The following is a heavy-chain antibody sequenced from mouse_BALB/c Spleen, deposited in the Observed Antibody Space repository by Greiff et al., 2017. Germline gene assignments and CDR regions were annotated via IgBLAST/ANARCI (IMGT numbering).Heavy chain of an antibody. CDR1: GYAFTNYL. V-gene: IGHV1-54*01. CDR2: INPGSGGT. D-gene: IGHD4-1*01. J-gene: IGHJ3*01. Sequence: QVQLKQSGAELVRPGTSVKVSCKASGYAFTNYLIEWVKQRPGQGLEWIGVINPGSGGTNYNEKFKGKATLTADKSSSTAYMQLSSMTSDDSAVYFCARWGVTGEFAYWGQGTLVTVSA. CDR3: ARWGVTGEFAY.